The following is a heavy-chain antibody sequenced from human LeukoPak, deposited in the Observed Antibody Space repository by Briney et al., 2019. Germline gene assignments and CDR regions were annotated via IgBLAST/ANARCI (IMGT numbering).Heavy chain of an antibody. V-gene: IGHV4-31*11. CDR3: ARATGGDKPDY. CDR2: IYYSGST. D-gene: IGHD4-17*01. J-gene: IGHJ4*02. CDR1: GGSFSGYY. Sequence: PSETLSLTCAVYGGSFSGYYWSWIRQHPGKGLEWIGYIYYSGSTYYNPSLKSRVTISVDTSKNQFSLKLSSVTAADTAVYYCARATGGDKPDYWGQGTLVTVSS.